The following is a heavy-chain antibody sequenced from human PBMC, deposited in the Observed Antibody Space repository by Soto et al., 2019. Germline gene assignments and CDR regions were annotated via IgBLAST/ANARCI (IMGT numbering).Heavy chain of an antibody. CDR1: GGSISSSSYY. CDR2: IYYSGST. V-gene: IGHV4-39*01. Sequence: LSLTCTVSGGSISSSSYYWGWIRQPPGKGLEWIGSIYYSGSTYYNPSLKSRVTISVDTSKNQFSLKLSSVTAADTAVYYCARYIAAAGTRWFDPWGQGTLVTVSS. J-gene: IGHJ5*02. CDR3: ARYIAAAGTRWFDP. D-gene: IGHD6-13*01.